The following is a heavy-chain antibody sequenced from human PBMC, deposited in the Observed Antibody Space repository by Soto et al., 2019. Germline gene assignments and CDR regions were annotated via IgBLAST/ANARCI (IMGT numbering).Heavy chain of an antibody. D-gene: IGHD3-10*01. V-gene: IGHV3-48*02. CDR2: ISSSSIST. J-gene: IGHJ6*02. CDR1: GFTFSSHN. Sequence: DVQLVESGGALVQPGGSLRLSCAASGFTFSSHNMKWVRQAPGKGLEWVSYISSSSISTYYADSVKGRFTISRDNAKESLYLQMNSLRDEDTALYYCARDWGTGIYSDYAMDVWGQGTTVIVSS. CDR3: ARDWGTGIYSDYAMDV.